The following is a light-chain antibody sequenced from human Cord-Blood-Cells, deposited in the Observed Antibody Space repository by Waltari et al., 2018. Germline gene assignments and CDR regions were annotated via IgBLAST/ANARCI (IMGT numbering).Light chain of an antibody. Sequence: QSALTQPASVSGSPGQSITISCTGTSSDVGGYNYVSWYQQHPGQAPKLMIYDVSNRPAVVSNRFSGSKSGNTASLTISGLQAEDEADYYCSSYTSSCYVFGTGTKVTVL. CDR2: DVS. CDR1: SSDVGGYNY. J-gene: IGLJ1*01. V-gene: IGLV2-14*01. CDR3: SSYTSSCYV.